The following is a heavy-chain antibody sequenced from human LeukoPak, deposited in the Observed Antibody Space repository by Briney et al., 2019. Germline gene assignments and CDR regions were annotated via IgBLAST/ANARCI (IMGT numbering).Heavy chain of an antibody. J-gene: IGHJ4*02. D-gene: IGHD3-22*01. CDR2: IYTSGST. CDR3: ARVTTGGYYNC. Sequence: PSGTLSLTCTVSGGSISSGSYYWSWLRQPAGKGLEWIGRIYTSGSTNYNPSLKSRVTISVDTSKNQFSLKLSSVTAADTAVYYCARVTTGGYYNCWGQGTLVTVSS. CDR1: GGSISSGSYY. V-gene: IGHV4-61*02.